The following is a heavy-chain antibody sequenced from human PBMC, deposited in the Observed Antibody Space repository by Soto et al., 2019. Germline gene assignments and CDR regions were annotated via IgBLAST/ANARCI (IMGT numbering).Heavy chain of an antibody. D-gene: IGHD2-15*01. J-gene: IGHJ5*02. Sequence: SETLSLTCTVSGGSISSSSYYWGWIRQPPGKGLEWIGSIYYSGSTYYNPSLKSRVTISVDTSKNQFSLKLSSVTAADTAVYYCASEDCSGGSCYPHLVSWLDPWGQGTLVTVSS. CDR3: ASEDCSGGSCYPHLVSWLDP. CDR1: GGSISSSSYY. CDR2: IYYSGST. V-gene: IGHV4-39*01.